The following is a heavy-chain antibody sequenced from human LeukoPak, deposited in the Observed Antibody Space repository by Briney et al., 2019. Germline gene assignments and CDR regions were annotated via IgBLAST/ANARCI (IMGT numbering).Heavy chain of an antibody. J-gene: IGHJ4*02. CDR3: ARYSSGFDY. Sequence: GGSLRLSCAASGFTFATYGTSWVRQAPGQGLEWVSSINGRSGTTYYADSVGGRFTISRDISRTTLYLQMNSLRAEDTAVYYCARYSSGFDYWGQGTLVTVSS. V-gene: IGHV3-23*01. D-gene: IGHD2-15*01. CDR2: INGRSGTT. CDR1: GFTFATYG.